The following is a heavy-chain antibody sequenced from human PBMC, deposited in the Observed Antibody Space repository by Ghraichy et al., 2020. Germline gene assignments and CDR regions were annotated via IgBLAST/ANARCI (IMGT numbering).Heavy chain of an antibody. D-gene: IGHD1-26*01. V-gene: IGHV4-39*01. CDR1: GGSISSSSYY. Sequence: SETLSLTCTVSGGSISSSSYYWGWIRQPPGKGLEWIGSIYYSGSTYYNPSLKSRVTISVDTSKNQFSLKLSSVTAADTAVYYCARLAGGGATDRDRDYWGQGTLVTVSS. CDR2: IYYSGST. J-gene: IGHJ4*02. CDR3: ARLAGGGATDRDRDY.